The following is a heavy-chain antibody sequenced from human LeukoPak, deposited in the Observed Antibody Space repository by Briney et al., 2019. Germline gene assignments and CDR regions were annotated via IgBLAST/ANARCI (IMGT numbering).Heavy chain of an antibody. Sequence: ASVKVSCKASGYTFTRYAMHWVRQAPGHRLEWMGWINAGNGNTKYSQKFQGRVTITRDTSASTAYMGLSSLRSEDTAVYYCARDQAYGIAVAGTSYYGMDVWGKGTTVTVSS. CDR1: GYTFTRYA. CDR2: INAGNGNT. D-gene: IGHD6-19*01. CDR3: ARDQAYGIAVAGTSYYGMDV. V-gene: IGHV1-3*01. J-gene: IGHJ6*04.